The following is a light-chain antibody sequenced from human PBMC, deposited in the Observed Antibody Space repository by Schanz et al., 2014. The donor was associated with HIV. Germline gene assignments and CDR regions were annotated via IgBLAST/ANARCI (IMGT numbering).Light chain of an antibody. Sequence: QSVLTQPATVSGSPGQSITVSCTGTNSDIGGHDYVSWYQQHPDKAPKLMIYDVSNRPSGVSNRFSGSKSGNTASLTISGLQAEDEADYYCSSYTSSSSLVFGGGTKLTVL. CDR2: DVS. V-gene: IGLV2-14*03. J-gene: IGLJ3*02. CDR1: NSDIGGHDY. CDR3: SSYTSSSSLV.